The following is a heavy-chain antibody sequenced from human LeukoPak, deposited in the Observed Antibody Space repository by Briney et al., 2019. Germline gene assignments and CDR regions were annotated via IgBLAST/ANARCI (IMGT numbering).Heavy chain of an antibody. V-gene: IGHV3-74*01. CDR3: ARFAPGGVPFDY. D-gene: IGHD3-16*01. CDR1: GFTFSSYW. J-gene: IGHJ4*02. CDR2: INSDGSST. Sequence: PGGSLRLSCAASGFTFSSYWMHWVRQAPGKGLVWVSRINSDGSSTSYADSVKGRFTISRDNTKNTLYLQMNSLRAEDTAVYYCARFAPGGVPFDYWGQGTLVTVSS.